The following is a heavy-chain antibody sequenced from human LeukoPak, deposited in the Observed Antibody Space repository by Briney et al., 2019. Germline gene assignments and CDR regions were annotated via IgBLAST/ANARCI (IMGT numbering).Heavy chain of an antibody. Sequence: PSETLSLTCAVYGGSFSGYYWSWIRQPPGKGLEWIGEINHSGSTNYNPSLKSRVTISVDTSKNQFSLKLSSVTAADTAVYYCARDRYYYDSSGHYRLDYWGQGTLVTVSS. CDR3: ARDRYYYDSSGHYRLDY. CDR2: INHSGST. V-gene: IGHV4-34*01. J-gene: IGHJ4*02. CDR1: GGSFSGYY. D-gene: IGHD3-22*01.